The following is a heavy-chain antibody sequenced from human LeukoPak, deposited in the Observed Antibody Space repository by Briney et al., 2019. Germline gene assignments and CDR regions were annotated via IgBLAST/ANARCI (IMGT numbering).Heavy chain of an antibody. CDR1: GFTFSSYS. CDR3: ARGTFPEVNFDY. Sequence: GGSLRLSCAASGFTFSSYSMNWVRQAPGKGLEWVSSISSSNSYIYYADSVKGRFTISRDNAKNSLYLQMNSLRAEDTAVYYCARGTFPEVNFDYWGQGTLVTVSS. J-gene: IGHJ4*02. D-gene: IGHD1-14*01. V-gene: IGHV3-21*01. CDR2: ISSSNSYI.